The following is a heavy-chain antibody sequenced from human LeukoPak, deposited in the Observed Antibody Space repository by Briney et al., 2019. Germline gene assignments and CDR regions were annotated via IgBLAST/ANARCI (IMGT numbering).Heavy chain of an antibody. CDR2: INPSGGST. D-gene: IGHD5-24*01. CDR1: GYTFTSYY. J-gene: IGHJ4*02. V-gene: IGHV1-46*01. CDR3: ARRDGYNYSGLEYFDY. Sequence: ASVKVSCKASGYTFTSYYMHWVRQAPGQGLEWMGIINPSGGSTSYAQKFQGRVTMTRDMSTSTVYMELSSLRSEDTAVYYCARRDGYNYSGLEYFDYWGQGTLVTVSS.